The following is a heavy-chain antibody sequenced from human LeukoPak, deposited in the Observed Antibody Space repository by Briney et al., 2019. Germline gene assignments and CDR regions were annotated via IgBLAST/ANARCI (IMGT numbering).Heavy chain of an antibody. CDR3: ARGDVLDSSVYNWFDP. CDR2: INPSGGST. D-gene: IGHD3-22*01. J-gene: IGHJ5*02. V-gene: IGHV1-46*01. Sequence: GASVKVSCKASGYTFTGYYLHWVRQAPGQGLEWMGIINPSGGSTTYAQKFQGRVTMTRDTSTSTVYMELSSLRSEDTALYYCARGDVLDSSVYNWFDPWGQGTLVIVSS. CDR1: GYTFTGYY.